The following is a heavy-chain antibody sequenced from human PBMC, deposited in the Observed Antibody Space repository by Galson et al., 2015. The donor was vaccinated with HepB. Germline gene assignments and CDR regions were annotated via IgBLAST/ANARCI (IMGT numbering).Heavy chain of an antibody. CDR2: INQAGSEK. D-gene: IGHD2-15*01. CDR1: GFTFSIYW. Sequence: SLRLSCAASGFTFSIYWMSWVRQAPGKGLEWVANINQAGSEKYYVDSVKGRFTISRDNAKNSLYLQMNSLGAKDTAVYYCARPQRAFCSGGSCFFDLWGQGNLVTVSS. J-gene: IGHJ4*02. V-gene: IGHV3-7*03. CDR3: ARPQRAFCSGGSCFFDL.